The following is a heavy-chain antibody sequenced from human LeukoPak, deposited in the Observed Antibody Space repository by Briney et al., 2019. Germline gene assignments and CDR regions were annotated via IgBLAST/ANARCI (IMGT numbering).Heavy chain of an antibody. Sequence: SETLSLTCTVSGGSISSYYWSWIRQPPGKGLEWIGYIYYSGSTDYNPSLKSRVTISVDKSKNQFSLKLSSVTAADTAVYYCASILNYYDTWGQGTLVTVSS. J-gene: IGHJ5*02. CDR3: ASILNYYDT. CDR1: GGSISSYY. CDR2: IYYSGST. V-gene: IGHV4-59*12. D-gene: IGHD3-22*01.